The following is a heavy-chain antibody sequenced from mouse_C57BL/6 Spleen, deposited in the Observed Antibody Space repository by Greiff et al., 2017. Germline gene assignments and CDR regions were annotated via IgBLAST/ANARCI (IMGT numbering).Heavy chain of an antibody. CDR1: GYSITSGYY. CDR3: ARWGSYSN. J-gene: IGHJ3*01. D-gene: IGHD2-5*01. CDR2: ISYDGSN. Sequence: EVKLMESGPGLVKPSPSLSLTCSVTGYSITSGYYWNWIRQFPGNKLEWMGYISYDGSNNYNPSLKNRISITRDTSKNQFFLKLNSVTTEDTATYYCARWGSYSNWGQGTLVTVSA. V-gene: IGHV3-6*01.